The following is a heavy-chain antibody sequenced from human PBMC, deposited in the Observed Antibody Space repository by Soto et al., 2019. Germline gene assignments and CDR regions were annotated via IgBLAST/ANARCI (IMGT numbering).Heavy chain of an antibody. Sequence: GGSLRLSCAASGFTFSNAWMTWARQAPGKGLEWVGHIKSITDGGTTDYAAPVKGRFTISRDDSKNMLYLQMNSLKSEDTAVYYCTTDSADIVVVPATSGMDVWGQGTTVTVSS. CDR2: IKSITDGGTT. V-gene: IGHV3-15*01. CDR3: TTDSADIVVVPATSGMDV. J-gene: IGHJ6*02. D-gene: IGHD2-2*01. CDR1: GFTFSNAW.